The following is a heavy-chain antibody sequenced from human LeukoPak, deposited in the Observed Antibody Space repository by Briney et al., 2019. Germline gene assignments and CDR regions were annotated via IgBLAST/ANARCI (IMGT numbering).Heavy chain of an antibody. CDR3: ARDHYGDYNFDY. D-gene: IGHD4-17*01. V-gene: IGHV3-48*02. CDR1: GFTFSTYS. J-gene: IGHJ4*02. CDR2: ISGGGSTI. Sequence: GGSLRLSCAASGFTFSTYSVNWVRQAPGKGLEWVSYISGGGSTIYYADSVKGRFTISRDNAKNSLYLQMNSLRDEDTAVYYCARDHYGDYNFDYWGQGTLVTVSS.